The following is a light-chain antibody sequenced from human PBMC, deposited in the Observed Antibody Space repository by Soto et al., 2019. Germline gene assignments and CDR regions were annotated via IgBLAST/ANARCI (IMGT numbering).Light chain of an antibody. V-gene: IGKV3-11*01. CDR2: DAS. CDR1: QSVSSY. Sequence: EIVLTQSPATLSLSPGERATLSCRASQSVSSYLAWYQQRPGQPPRLLIYDASKREPGTPARFTGSGSGTDFTLTISSLEPEDFAFYSCQQRSNWPGTFGQGTKVDI. CDR3: QQRSNWPGT. J-gene: IGKJ1*01.